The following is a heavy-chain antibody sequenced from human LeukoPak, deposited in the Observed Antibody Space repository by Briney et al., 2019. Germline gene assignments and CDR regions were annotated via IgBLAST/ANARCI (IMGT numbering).Heavy chain of an antibody. D-gene: IGHD3-22*01. V-gene: IGHV4-59*01. CDR1: GGSISSYY. J-gene: IGHJ3*02. CDR2: IYYSGST. Sequence: SETLSLTCTVSGGSISSYYWSWIQQPPGKGLEWIGYIYYSGSTNYNPSLKSRVTISVDTSKNQFSLKLSSVTAADTAVYYCARDGRISGYYYYTDAFDIWGQGTMVTVSS. CDR3: ARDGRISGYYYYTDAFDI.